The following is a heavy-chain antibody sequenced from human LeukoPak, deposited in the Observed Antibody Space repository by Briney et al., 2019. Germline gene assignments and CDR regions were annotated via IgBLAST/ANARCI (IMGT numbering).Heavy chain of an antibody. V-gene: IGHV3-23*01. CDR2: ISGSGVST. J-gene: IGHJ3*02. CDR3: AKSLGGGSDDAFDI. D-gene: IGHD2-15*01. CDR1: GFTFSSCA. Sequence: QPGGSLRLSCAASGFTFSSCAMSWVRRAPGKGLEWVSAISGSGVSTYYADSVKGRFTISRDNSKNTLYLQMNSLRAEDTAVHYCAKSLGGGSDDAFDIWGQGTMVTVSS.